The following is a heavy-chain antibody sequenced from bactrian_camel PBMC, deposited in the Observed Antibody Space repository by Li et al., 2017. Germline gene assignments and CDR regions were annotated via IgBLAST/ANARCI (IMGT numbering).Heavy chain of an antibody. CDR2: IYSDGGKT. V-gene: IGHV3S6*01. CDR1: GFTFSSYW. Sequence: HVQLVESGGGLVQPGGSLTLSCAASGFTFSSYWMYWVRQAPGKGLEWLTSIYSDGGKTYALDSLKGRFTISRNDLNDTTYLQMNNVKSEDTALYYCGTRYPGSWYRTYWGQGTQVTVS. CDR3: GTRYPGSWYRTY. D-gene: IGHD6*01. J-gene: IGHJ4*01.